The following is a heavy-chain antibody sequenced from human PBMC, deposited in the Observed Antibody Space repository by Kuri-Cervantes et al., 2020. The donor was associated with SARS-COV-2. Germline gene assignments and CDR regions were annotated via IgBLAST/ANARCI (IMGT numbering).Heavy chain of an antibody. CDR1: GYTFTNYG. J-gene: IGHJ6*03. D-gene: IGHD1-26*01. CDR2: ISGYNGNT. V-gene: IGHV1-18*01. Sequence: ASVKVSCKASGYTFTNYGISWVRQAPGQGLEWMGWISGYNGNTEYTQKLQGRVTMTTDTSTSTAYMELRSLRSDDTAVYYCAREGVGAHKGYYMDVWGKGTTVTVSS. CDR3: AREGVGAHKGYYMDV.